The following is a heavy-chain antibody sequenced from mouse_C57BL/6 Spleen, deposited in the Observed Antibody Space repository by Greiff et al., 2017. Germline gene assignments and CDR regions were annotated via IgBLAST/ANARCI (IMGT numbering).Heavy chain of an antibody. CDR3: ARAGYAMDY. CDR2: IYPGSGST. CDR1: GYTFTSYW. Sequence: VQLQQSGAELVKPGASVQMSCKASGYTFTSYWITWVTQRPGQGLEWIGDIYPGSGSTNYDEKFKSKATLTVDTSSSTAYMQLSSLTSEDSAVYYCARAGYAMDYWGQGTSVTVSS. V-gene: IGHV1-55*01. J-gene: IGHJ4*01.